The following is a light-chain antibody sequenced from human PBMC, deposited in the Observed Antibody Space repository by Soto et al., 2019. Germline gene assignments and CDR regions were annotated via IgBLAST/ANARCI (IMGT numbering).Light chain of an antibody. CDR2: GAS. J-gene: IGKJ1*01. CDR3: QQYVSWT. Sequence: EIVLTQSPGTLSVSPGERATLSCRASQSISSNYLAWYQQKPGQAPRILIYGASSRATGIPDRFSGSGSGTDFTLTISRLEPEDSAIYYCQQYVSWTFGQGIKVEIK. V-gene: IGKV3-20*01. CDR1: QSISSNY.